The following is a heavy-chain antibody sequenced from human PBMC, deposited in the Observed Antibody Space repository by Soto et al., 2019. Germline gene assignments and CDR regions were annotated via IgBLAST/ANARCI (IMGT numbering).Heavy chain of an antibody. Sequence: QVXLXESGXGLXXXXETXSXXXTXXGXXVSSGSYYWSWIRQPPGKGLEWIGYIYYSGSTNYNPSLKSQVTISVDTSKNQFSLKLSSVTAADTAVYYCASFPQTGDRYYFDYWGQGTLVTDSS. J-gene: IGHJ4*02. CDR1: GXXVSSGSYY. V-gene: IGHV4-61*01. D-gene: IGHD7-27*01. CDR2: IYYSGST. CDR3: ASFPQTGDRYYFDY.